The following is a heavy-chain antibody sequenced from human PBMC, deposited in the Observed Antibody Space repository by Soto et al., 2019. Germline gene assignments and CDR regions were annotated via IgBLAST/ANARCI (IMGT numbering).Heavy chain of an antibody. CDR1: GYTFTIYT. Sequence: QVQLVQSGAEVKKPGSSVKVSCKSSGYTFTIYTVTWVRQAPGQGLEWMGRIIPIFTQTNYAQKFQDRVTITADKSTSTVYMELSGLRYEDTAVYYCARGGVGAAGGMDVWGQGTTSPSP. D-gene: IGHD1-26*01. V-gene: IGHV1-69*08. J-gene: IGHJ6*02. CDR2: IIPIFTQT. CDR3: ARGGVGAAGGMDV.